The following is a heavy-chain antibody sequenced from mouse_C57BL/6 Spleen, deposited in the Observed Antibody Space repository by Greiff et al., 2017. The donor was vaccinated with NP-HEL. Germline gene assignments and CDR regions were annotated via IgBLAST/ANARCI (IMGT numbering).Heavy chain of an antibody. D-gene: IGHD2-4*01. Sequence: QVQLQQSGAELARPGASVKLSCKASGYTFTSYGISWVKQRTGQGLEWIGEIYPRSGNTYYNEKFKGKATLTADKSSRTAYMELRSLTSEDSAVYFCARRITQFAYWGQGTLVTVSA. CDR2: IYPRSGNT. CDR3: ARRITQFAY. J-gene: IGHJ3*01. CDR1: GYTFTSYG. V-gene: IGHV1-81*01.